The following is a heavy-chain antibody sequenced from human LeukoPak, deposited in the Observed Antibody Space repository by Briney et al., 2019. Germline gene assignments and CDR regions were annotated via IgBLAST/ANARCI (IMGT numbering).Heavy chain of an antibody. CDR3: AKGGYDILTGYYNDAFDI. Sequence: GGSLRLSCAASGFTFSDYYMSWIRQAPGKGLEWVSYISSSGSTIYYADSVKGRFTISRDNAKNSLYLQMNSLRAEDTAVYYCAKGGYDILTGYYNDAFDIWGQGTMVTVSS. D-gene: IGHD3-9*01. J-gene: IGHJ3*02. CDR2: ISSSGSTI. V-gene: IGHV3-11*01. CDR1: GFTFSDYY.